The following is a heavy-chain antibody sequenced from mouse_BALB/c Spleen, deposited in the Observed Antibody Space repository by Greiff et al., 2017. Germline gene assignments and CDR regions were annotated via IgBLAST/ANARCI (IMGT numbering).Heavy chain of an antibody. J-gene: IGHJ2*01. CDR2: INSNGGST. CDR1: GFTFSSYG. V-gene: IGHV5-6-3*01. Sequence: EVQGVESGGGLVQPGGSLKLSCAASGFTFSSYGMSWVRQTPDKRLELVATINSNGGSTYYPDSVKGRFTISRDNAKNTLYLQMSSLKSEDTAMYYCARDKKDYDRDYFDYWGQGTTLTVSS. CDR3: ARDKKDYDRDYFDY. D-gene: IGHD2-4*01.